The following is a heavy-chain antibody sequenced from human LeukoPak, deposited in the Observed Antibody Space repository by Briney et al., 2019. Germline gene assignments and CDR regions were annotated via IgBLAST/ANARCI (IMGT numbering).Heavy chain of an antibody. CDR3: ARGVQSEP. Sequence: PGGSLRLSCAASGSTVSNNYMSWVRQAPGKGLEWVSVIYSGGDTYYADSVEGRFTISRHNSKNTLYLQMNSLRAEDTAVYYCARGVQSEPWGQGTLVTVSS. J-gene: IGHJ5*02. CDR2: IYSGGDT. V-gene: IGHV3-53*04. CDR1: GSTVSNNY.